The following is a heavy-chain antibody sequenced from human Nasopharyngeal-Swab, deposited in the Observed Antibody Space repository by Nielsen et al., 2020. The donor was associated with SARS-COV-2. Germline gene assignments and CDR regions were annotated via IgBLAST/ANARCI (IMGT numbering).Heavy chain of an antibody. Sequence: WVRQAPGQGLEWMGWMNPNSGNTGYAQKFQGRVTITRNTSISTAYMELSSLRSEDTAVHYCARVVGYSGYDLDYWGQGTLVTSPQ. CDR3: ARVVGYSGYDLDY. CDR2: MNPNSGNT. D-gene: IGHD5-12*01. V-gene: IGHV1-8*03. J-gene: IGHJ4*02.